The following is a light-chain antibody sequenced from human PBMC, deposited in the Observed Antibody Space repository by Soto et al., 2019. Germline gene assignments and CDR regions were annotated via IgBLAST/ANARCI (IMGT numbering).Light chain of an antibody. J-gene: IGKJ1*01. CDR3: QQYETSPRT. V-gene: IGKV3-20*01. Sequence: EIVLTQSPGTLSLSPGERTTLSCRASQSVSSNFLDWYQQKPGQAPRLLIYGASSRATGIPDRFSDSGSGTDFTLTISRLEPEDFAVYYCQQYETSPRTFGQGTKVEI. CDR1: QSVSSNF. CDR2: GAS.